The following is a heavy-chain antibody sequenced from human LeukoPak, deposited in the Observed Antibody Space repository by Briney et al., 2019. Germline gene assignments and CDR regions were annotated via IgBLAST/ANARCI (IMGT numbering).Heavy chain of an antibody. D-gene: IGHD3-16*01. Sequence: GGSLRLSCAASGFTFSSYAMSWIRQAPGKGLEWVSGINWNGGSTGYADSVKGRFTISRDNAKNSLYLQMNSLRAEDTALYYCARVGGVATRYYYYMDVWGKGTTVTVSS. CDR1: GFTFSSYA. CDR3: ARVGGVATRYYYYMDV. CDR2: INWNGGST. J-gene: IGHJ6*03. V-gene: IGHV3-20*04.